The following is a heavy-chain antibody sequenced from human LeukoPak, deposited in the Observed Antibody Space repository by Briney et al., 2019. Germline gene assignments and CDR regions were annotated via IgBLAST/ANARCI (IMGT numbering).Heavy chain of an antibody. J-gene: IGHJ4*02. V-gene: IGHV1-2*06. CDR3: ASDGLVGYDSSGYIGDDY. CDR2: ISPNSGGT. Sequence: ASVKVSCKASGYTITGYYMHWVRQAPGQGLEWMGRISPNSGGTNYAQKFQGRVTMTRDTSISTAYMELSRLRSDDTAVYYCASDGLVGYDSSGYIGDDYWGRGTLVTVSS. D-gene: IGHD3-22*01. CDR1: GYTITGYY.